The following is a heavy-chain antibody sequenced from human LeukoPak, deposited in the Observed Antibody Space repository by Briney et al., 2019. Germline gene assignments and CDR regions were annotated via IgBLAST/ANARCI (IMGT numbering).Heavy chain of an antibody. Sequence: GGSLRLSCAASGFTFSSYAMSWVRQAPGKGLEWVSAISGSGGSTYYADSVKGRFTISRDNSKNTLYLQMNSLRAEDTAVYYCARVVVGDYEKGERAFDIWGQGTMVTVSS. CDR1: GFTFSSYA. CDR3: ARVVVGDYEKGERAFDI. CDR2: ISGSGGST. J-gene: IGHJ3*02. V-gene: IGHV3-23*01. D-gene: IGHD4-17*01.